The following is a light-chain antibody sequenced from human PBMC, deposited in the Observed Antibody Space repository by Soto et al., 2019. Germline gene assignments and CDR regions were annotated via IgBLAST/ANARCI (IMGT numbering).Light chain of an antibody. J-gene: IGKJ5*01. V-gene: IGKV3-20*01. CDR3: EQYGSSPPSIT. Sequence: EIVLTQSPGTLSLSPGETATLSCRASQSLTSSYLAWYQHKPGQAPRLLIYGTSNRATGIPDRFTGSGSGADLTLTISSLEPEDFAVYYCEQYGSSPPSITFGQGTRLEIK. CDR1: QSLTSSY. CDR2: GTS.